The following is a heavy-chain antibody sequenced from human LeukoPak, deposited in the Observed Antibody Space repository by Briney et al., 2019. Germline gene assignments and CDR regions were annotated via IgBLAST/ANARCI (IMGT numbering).Heavy chain of an antibody. CDR3: ARVSPFLDAFDI. CDR1: GGSFSGYY. D-gene: IGHD2-21*01. J-gene: IGHJ3*02. Sequence: SETLSLTCAVYGGSFSGYYWSWIRQPPGKGLEWIGEINHSGSTNYNPSLKSRVTISVDTSKNQFSLKLSSVTAADTAVYYCARVSPFLDAFDIWGQGTMVTVSS. V-gene: IGHV4-34*01. CDR2: INHSGST.